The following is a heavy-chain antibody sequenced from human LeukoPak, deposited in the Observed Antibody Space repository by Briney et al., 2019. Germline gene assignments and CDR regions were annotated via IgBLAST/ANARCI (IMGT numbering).Heavy chain of an antibody. Sequence: PSETLSLTCTVSGGSFSSYYWSWIRQPPGKGLEWMAFIYYNGNTRHNPSFKSRVTISVDTSETQMSLRLTSVTAADTAVYYCARGYTSSSGPFDYWGQGTLVTVSS. D-gene: IGHD6-6*01. CDR2: IYYNGNT. CDR3: ARGYTSSSGPFDY. V-gene: IGHV4-59*01. CDR1: GGSFSSYY. J-gene: IGHJ4*02.